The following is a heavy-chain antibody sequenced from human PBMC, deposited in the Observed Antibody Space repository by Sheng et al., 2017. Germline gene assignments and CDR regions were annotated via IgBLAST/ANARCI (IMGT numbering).Heavy chain of an antibody. CDR3: ARLGGSSLDY. V-gene: IGHV3-30*04. CDR2: ISYDGSNK. CDR1: GFTFSSYA. Sequence: ESGGGVVQPGRSLRLSCAASGFTFSSYAMHWVRQAPGKGLEWVAVISYDGSNKYYADSVKGRFTISRDNSKNTLYLQMNSLRAEDTAVYYCARLGGSSLDYWGQGTLVTVSS. D-gene: IGHD1-26*01. J-gene: IGHJ4*02.